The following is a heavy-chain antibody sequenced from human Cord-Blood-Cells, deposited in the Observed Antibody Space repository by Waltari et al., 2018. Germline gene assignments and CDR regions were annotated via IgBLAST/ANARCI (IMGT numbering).Heavy chain of an antibody. Sequence: QVQLVQSGAEVTTPGTSVRVSCKVSGYTLPDLSMHWVRQAPAKGLEWLGGFDPEDGETIYAQKFQGRVTMTEDTSTDTAYMELSSLRSEDTAVYYCATSTPDGFDIWGQGTMVTVSS. CDR3: ATSTPDGFDI. CDR2: FDPEDGET. CDR1: GYTLPDLS. V-gene: IGHV1-24*01. J-gene: IGHJ3*02.